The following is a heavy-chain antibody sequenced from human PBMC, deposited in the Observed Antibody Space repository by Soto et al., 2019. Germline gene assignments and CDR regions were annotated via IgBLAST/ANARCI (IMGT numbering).Heavy chain of an antibody. Sequence: PSETLSLTCAVSGYSISSGYYWGWIRQPPGKGLEWIGSIYHSGSTYYNPSLKSRVTISVDTSKNQFSLKLSSVTAADTAVYYCATDRTDYGDYGMPSYYYYYYGMDVWGQGTTVTVSS. D-gene: IGHD4-17*01. CDR2: IYHSGST. V-gene: IGHV4-38-2*02. CDR1: GYSISSGYY. CDR3: ATDRTDYGDYGMPSYYYYYYGMDV. J-gene: IGHJ6*02.